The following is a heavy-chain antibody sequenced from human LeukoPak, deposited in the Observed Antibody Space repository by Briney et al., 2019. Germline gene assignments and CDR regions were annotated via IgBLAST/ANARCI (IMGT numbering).Heavy chain of an antibody. J-gene: IGHJ4*02. Sequence: PGGSLRLSCAASGFTFSSYAMNWVRQAPGKGLEWVSSISSSSSYIYYADSVKGRFTISRDNAKNSLYLQMNSLRAEDTAVYYCARDRWGSGFDYWGQGTLVTVSS. D-gene: IGHD3-16*01. CDR3: ARDRWGSGFDY. V-gene: IGHV3-21*01. CDR2: ISSSSSYI. CDR1: GFTFSSYA.